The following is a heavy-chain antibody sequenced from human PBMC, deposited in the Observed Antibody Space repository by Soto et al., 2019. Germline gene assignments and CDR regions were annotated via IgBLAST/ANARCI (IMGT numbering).Heavy chain of an antibody. Sequence: GGSLRLSCAASGFTFSSYAITWVRQAPGKGLEWVSVISGSGGSTYYADSVKGRFTISRDNSKNTLYLQMNSLRAEDTAVYYCARDYDSGGYYIFDYWGQGTLVTVSS. CDR2: ISGSGGST. CDR3: ARDYDSGGYYIFDY. CDR1: GFTFSSYA. V-gene: IGHV3-23*01. D-gene: IGHD3-22*01. J-gene: IGHJ4*02.